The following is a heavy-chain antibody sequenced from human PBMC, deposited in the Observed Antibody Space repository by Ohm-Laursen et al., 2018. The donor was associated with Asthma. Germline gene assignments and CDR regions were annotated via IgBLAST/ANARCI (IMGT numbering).Heavy chain of an antibody. Sequence: TLSLTCIVSGGSFSSGGYYWSWIRQHPGKGLEWIGYIYYSGSTYYNPSLKSRVTISIDTSKNQFSLKLSSVTAADTAVYYCVREDFDWPPGYCDYWGQGTLVTVSS. J-gene: IGHJ4*02. D-gene: IGHD3-9*01. CDR2: IYYSGST. CDR3: VREDFDWPPGYCDY. CDR1: GGSFSSGGYY. V-gene: IGHV4-31*03.